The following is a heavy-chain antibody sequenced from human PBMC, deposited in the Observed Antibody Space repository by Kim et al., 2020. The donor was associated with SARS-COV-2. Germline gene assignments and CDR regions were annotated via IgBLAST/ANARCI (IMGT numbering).Heavy chain of an antibody. CDR2: ISWNSGSI. Sequence: GGSLRLSCAASGFTFDDYAMHWVRQAPGKGLEWVSGISWNSGSIGYVDSVKGRFTISRDNAKNSLYLQMNSLRAEDTALYYCAKGLVLGGYGDYGYYYYYYGMDVWGQGTTVTVSS. J-gene: IGHJ6*02. D-gene: IGHD4-17*01. V-gene: IGHV3-9*01. CDR1: GFTFDDYA. CDR3: AKGLVLGGYGDYGYYYYYYGMDV.